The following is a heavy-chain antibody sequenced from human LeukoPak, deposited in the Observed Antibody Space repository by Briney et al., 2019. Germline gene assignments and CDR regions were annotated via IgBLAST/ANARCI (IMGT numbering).Heavy chain of an antibody. J-gene: IGHJ4*02. Sequence: PGGSLRLSCAASGFNFSSYAMYWVRQPPGKGLEWVAVIYYDGSKKYYGDSVKGGFTTSRESSQTTLYMQINSLRAEDTAIYYWAIDRTVSGSYGNFDNWGQGTLVTVSS. V-gene: IGHV3-33*01. CDR2: IYYDGSKK. D-gene: IGHD1-26*01. CDR3: AIDRTVSGSYGNFDN. CDR1: GFNFSSYA.